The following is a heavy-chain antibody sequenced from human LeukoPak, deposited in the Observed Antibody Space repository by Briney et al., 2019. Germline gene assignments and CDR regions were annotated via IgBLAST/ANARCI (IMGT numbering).Heavy chain of an antibody. Sequence: GGSLRLSCAASGFIFSSYAMHWVRQAPGKGLGWVAIMSYDGSNEYYGDSVKGRFTISRDNSKNTLYLQMNSPRAEDTAVYYCARVPVWYSSSWYGDYWGQGTLVTVSS. CDR1: GFIFSSYA. J-gene: IGHJ4*02. CDR3: ARVPVWYSSSWYGDY. V-gene: IGHV3-30-3*01. CDR2: MSYDGSNE. D-gene: IGHD6-13*01.